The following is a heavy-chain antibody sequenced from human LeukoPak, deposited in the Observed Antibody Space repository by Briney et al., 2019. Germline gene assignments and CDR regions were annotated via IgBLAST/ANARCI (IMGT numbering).Heavy chain of an antibody. D-gene: IGHD3-22*01. CDR1: VFTLCDFS. Sequence: PLGCLRLSCAASVFTLCDFSINSVGRSPGPEVEWFSSINATSTSIYNADAVRGRFTISRDNAKSSLYLQMNSLRAEDTAVYYCVRLRRNSDRSDYYYYYNSWGQGTLVTVSS. J-gene: IGHJ4*02. CDR3: VRLRRNSDRSDYYYYYNS. CDR2: INATSTSI. V-gene: IGHV3-21*01.